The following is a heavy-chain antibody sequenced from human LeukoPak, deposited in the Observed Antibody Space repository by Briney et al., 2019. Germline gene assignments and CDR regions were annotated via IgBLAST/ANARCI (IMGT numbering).Heavy chain of an antibody. Sequence: PSETLSLTGTVSGGTISDYCWTWIRQPPGKGLEWIGYIYYSGSTSYNPSLKSRVTISADTSKNQFSLKLSSVTAADTAVYYCARRLGYSYPFDCWGQGTLVSVSS. CDR3: ARRLGYSYPFDC. CDR2: IYYSGST. CDR1: GGTISDYC. D-gene: IGHD5-18*01. V-gene: IGHV4-59*08. J-gene: IGHJ4*02.